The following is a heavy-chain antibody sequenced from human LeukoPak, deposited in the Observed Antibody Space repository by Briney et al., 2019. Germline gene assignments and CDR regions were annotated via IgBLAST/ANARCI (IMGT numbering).Heavy chain of an antibody. D-gene: IGHD3-10*01. J-gene: IGHJ4*02. V-gene: IGHV4-34*01. CDR3: ARPRYGSGSLDS. CDR1: GGSFSGHY. CDR2: INHSGST. Sequence: PSETLSLTCAVYGGSFSGHYWTWIRQPPGKGLEWIGEINHSGSTTYNLSLNSRVTISVDTSKNQFSLRLSSVTAADTAVYYCARPRYGSGSLDSWGQGTLVTVSS.